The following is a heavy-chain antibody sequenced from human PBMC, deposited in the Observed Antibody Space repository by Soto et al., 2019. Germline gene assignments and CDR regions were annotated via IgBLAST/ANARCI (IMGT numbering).Heavy chain of an antibody. D-gene: IGHD2-2*01. CDR1: GGSFSGYY. Sequence: PSETLSLTCAVYGGSFSGYYWSWIRQPPGKGLEWIGEINHSGSTNYNPSLKSRVTISVDTSKNQFSLKLSSVTAADTAVYYCARGRYCSSTSCYFAKYYYYGTDVWGQGTTVTVSS. V-gene: IGHV4-34*01. CDR2: INHSGST. J-gene: IGHJ6*01. CDR3: ARGRYCSSTSCYFAKYYYYGTDV.